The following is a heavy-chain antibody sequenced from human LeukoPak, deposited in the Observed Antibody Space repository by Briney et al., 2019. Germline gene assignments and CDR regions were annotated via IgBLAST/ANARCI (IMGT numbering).Heavy chain of an antibody. J-gene: IGHJ4*02. Sequence: SETLSLTCTVSGGSISSYYWSWIRQPPGKGLEWIGYIYYSGSTNYNPSLKSRVTISVDTSKNQFSLKLSAVTAAETAVYYCARSSGWYGGLVYWGQGTLVTVSS. CDR3: ARSSGWYGGLVY. CDR1: GGSISSYY. D-gene: IGHD6-19*01. CDR2: IYYSGST. V-gene: IGHV4-59*01.